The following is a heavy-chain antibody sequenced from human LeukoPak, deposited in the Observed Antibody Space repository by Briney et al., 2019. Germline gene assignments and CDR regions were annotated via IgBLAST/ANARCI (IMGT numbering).Heavy chain of an antibody. V-gene: IGHV1-69*01. CDR3: ARELRYFDWLAWFDP. Sequence: GSSVKVSCKASGGTFSSYAISWVRQAPGQGLEWMGGIIPIFGTANHAQKFQGRVTITADESTSTAYMELSSLRSEDTAVYYCARELRYFDWLAWFDPWGQGTLVTVSS. D-gene: IGHD3-9*01. CDR2: IIPIFGTA. J-gene: IGHJ5*02. CDR1: GGTFSSYA.